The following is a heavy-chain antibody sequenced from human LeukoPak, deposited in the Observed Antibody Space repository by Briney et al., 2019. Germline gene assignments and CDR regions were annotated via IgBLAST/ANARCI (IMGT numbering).Heavy chain of an antibody. J-gene: IGHJ5*02. D-gene: IGHD6-13*01. V-gene: IGHV4-59*01. Sequence: SETLSLTCTVSGGSISSYYWSWIRQPPGKGLEWIGYIYYSGSTNYNPSLKSRVTISVDTSKNQFSLKLSSVTAADTAVYYCARMGDSSSWTRINWFDPWGQGTLVTVSS. CDR2: IYYSGST. CDR3: ARMGDSSSWTRINWFDP. CDR1: GGSISSYY.